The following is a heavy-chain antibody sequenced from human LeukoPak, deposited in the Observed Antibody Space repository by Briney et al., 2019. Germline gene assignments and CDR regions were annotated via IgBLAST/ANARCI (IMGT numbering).Heavy chain of an antibody. J-gene: IGHJ6*02. D-gene: IGHD5-12*01. CDR2: ISAYNGNT. CDR1: GYTFTNYG. V-gene: IGHV1-18*01. CDR3: AREAEPTNYYGMDV. Sequence: ASVKVSCKASGYTFTNYGISWVRQAPGQGLEWMGWISAYNGNTNYAQKLQGRVTMTTDTSTSTAYMELRSLRSDDTAVYYCAREAEPTNYYGMDVWGQGTTVTVSS.